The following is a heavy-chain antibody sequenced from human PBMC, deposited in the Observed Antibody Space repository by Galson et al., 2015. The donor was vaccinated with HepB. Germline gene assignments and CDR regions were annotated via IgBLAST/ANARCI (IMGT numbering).Heavy chain of an antibody. J-gene: IGHJ4*02. CDR3: AKWGRYYSGGSCYSEY. V-gene: IGHV3-30*18. Sequence: SLRLSCAASGFTFSSYGMHWVRQAPGKGLEWVAVISYDGSNKYYADSVKGRFTISRDNSKNTLYLQMNSLRAEDTAVYYCAKWGRYYSGGSCYSEYWGQGTLVTVSS. CDR2: ISYDGSNK. CDR1: GFTFSSYG. D-gene: IGHD2-15*01.